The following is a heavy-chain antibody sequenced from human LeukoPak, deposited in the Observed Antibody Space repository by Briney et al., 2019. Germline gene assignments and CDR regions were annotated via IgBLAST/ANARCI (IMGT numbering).Heavy chain of an antibody. J-gene: IGHJ5*02. D-gene: IGHD1-1*01. V-gene: IGHV3-13*01. Sequence: GGSLRLSCAASGFTFSSYDMHWVRQAPGKGLEWVSAIGTTGDTYYPGSVKGRFTISRENAKNSLYLQMNSLRAGDTAVYYCARARNDYYDPGGQGTLVTVSS. CDR3: ARARNDYYDP. CDR1: GFTFSSYD. CDR2: IGTTGDT.